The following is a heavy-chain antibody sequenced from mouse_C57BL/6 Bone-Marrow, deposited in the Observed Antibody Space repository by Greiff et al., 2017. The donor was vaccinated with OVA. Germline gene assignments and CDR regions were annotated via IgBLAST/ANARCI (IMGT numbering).Heavy chain of an antibody. Sequence: QVQLQQSGAELVRPGASVTLSCKASGYTFTDYEMHWVKQTPVHGLEWIGAIDPETGGTAYNPKFKGKAILTADKSSSTAYMELRSLTSEDSAVYYCTRGWDYWGQGTTLTVSS. CDR2: IDPETGGT. J-gene: IGHJ2*01. V-gene: IGHV1-15*01. CDR1: GYTFTDYE. CDR3: TRGWDY. D-gene: IGHD3-3*01.